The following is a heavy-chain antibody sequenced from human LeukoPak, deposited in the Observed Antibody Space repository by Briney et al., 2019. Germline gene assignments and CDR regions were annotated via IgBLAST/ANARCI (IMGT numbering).Heavy chain of an antibody. CDR3: ARFEEGYSYGSY. V-gene: IGHV1-2*02. CDR2: INPNSGGT. CDR1: GYTFTGYY. J-gene: IGHJ4*02. D-gene: IGHD5-18*01. Sequence: GASVTVSCKASGYTFTGYYMHWVRQAPGQGLEWMGWINPNSGGTNYAQKFQGRVTMTRDTSISTVYMELSRLRSDDTAVYYCARFEEGYSYGSYWGQGTLVTVSS.